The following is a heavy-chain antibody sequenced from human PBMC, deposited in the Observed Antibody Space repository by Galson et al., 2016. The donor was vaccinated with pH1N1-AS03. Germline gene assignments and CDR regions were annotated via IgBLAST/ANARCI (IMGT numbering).Heavy chain of an antibody. CDR1: AYTFANYW. CDR3: ARHSQCTRGTCYSSYFYALDV. D-gene: IGHD4-11*01. CDR2: MYPANFDT. J-gene: IGHJ6*02. V-gene: IGHV5-51*01. Sequence: QSGAEVKKPGESLKISCKASAYTFANYWIVWVRQMPGKGLEWMGIMYPANFDTRYSPSFQGHVTISADTSINTAYLQWSSLKASDTAIYYCARHSQCTRGTCYSSYFYALDVWGRGTAVTVS.